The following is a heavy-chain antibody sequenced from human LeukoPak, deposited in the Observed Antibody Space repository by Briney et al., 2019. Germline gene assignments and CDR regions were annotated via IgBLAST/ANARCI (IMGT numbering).Heavy chain of an antibody. CDR2: ISYDGSNK. Sequence: GRSLRLSCAASGFTFSSYAMHWVRQAPGKGLEWVAVISYDGSNKYYADSVKGRFTISRDNSKNTLYLQMNSLRAEDTAVYYCAKGDNCGGDCYFFDYWGQGTLVTVSS. J-gene: IGHJ4*02. V-gene: IGHV3-30*04. CDR1: GFTFSSYA. D-gene: IGHD2-21*02. CDR3: AKGDNCGGDCYFFDY.